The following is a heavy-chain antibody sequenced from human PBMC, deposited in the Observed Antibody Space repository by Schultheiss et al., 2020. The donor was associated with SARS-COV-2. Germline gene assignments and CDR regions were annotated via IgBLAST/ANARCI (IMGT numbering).Heavy chain of an antibody. V-gene: IGHV4-59*01. D-gene: IGHD5-24*01. CDR2: IYYSGST. J-gene: IGHJ3*02. Sequence: SETLSLTCTVSGGSISSYYWSWIRQPPGKGLEWIGYIYYSGSTYYNPSLKSRVTISVDTSKNQFSLKLSSVTAADTAVYYCARDVEMATIRAFDIWGQGTMVTVSS. CDR1: GGSISSYY. CDR3: ARDVEMATIRAFDI.